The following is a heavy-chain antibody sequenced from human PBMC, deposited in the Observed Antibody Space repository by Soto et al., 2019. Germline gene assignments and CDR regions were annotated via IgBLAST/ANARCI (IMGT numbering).Heavy chain of an antibody. D-gene: IGHD4-17*01. CDR2: ISFDGSNE. CDR3: ARPAATVIFYSGMDV. Sequence: GSLRLSCAASGFTFSDYAMHWVRQAPGKGLEWVAIISFDGSNEHYADPVQGRFTISRDNSENTLYLQMNSLRADDTAVYYCARPAATVIFYSGMDVWGQGTTVTVSS. CDR1: GFTFSDYA. J-gene: IGHJ6*02. V-gene: IGHV3-30-3*01.